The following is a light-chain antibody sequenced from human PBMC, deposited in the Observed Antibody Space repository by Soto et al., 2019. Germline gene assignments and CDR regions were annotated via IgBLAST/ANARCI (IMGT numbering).Light chain of an antibody. CDR2: DAS. V-gene: IGKV1-5*01. J-gene: IGKJ1*01. Sequence: DIQMTQSPSTLSASVGDRVTITCRASQSISSWLAWYQQKPGKAPKLLIYDASSLESGVPSRFSGSGSGTEFTLSISSLQPDDFAVYYCQQRSNWPRTFGQGTKVEIK. CDR3: QQRSNWPRT. CDR1: QSISSW.